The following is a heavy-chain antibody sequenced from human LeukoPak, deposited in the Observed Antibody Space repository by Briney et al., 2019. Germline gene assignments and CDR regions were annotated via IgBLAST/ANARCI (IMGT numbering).Heavy chain of an antibody. D-gene: IGHD3-10*01. J-gene: IGHJ4*02. V-gene: IGHV3-30*02. CDR3: ARAKPKNMVRGLIMRRESRYYFDY. Sequence: GGSLRLSCAASGITFTSHGMHWVRQAPGKGLEWVTFIQYDGTNKYYADSVKGRFTISRDNSKNTLYLQMNSLRPEDTAVYYCARAKPKNMVRGLIMRRESRYYFDYWGQGTLVTVSS. CDR2: IQYDGTNK. CDR1: GITFTSHG.